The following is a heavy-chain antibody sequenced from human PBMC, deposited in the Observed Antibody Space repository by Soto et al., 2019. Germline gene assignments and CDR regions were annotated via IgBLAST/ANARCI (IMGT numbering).Heavy chain of an antibody. D-gene: IGHD2-15*01. CDR2: ISAYNGNT. V-gene: IGHV1-18*01. Sequence: QVQLVQSGAEVKKPGASVKVSCKASGYTFTSYGISWVRQAPGQGLEWMGWISAYNGNTNYAQKRQGRVTMTTDTATSTAYMELRSLRSDDTAVYYCARGSCSGGSCYWFDPWGQGTLVTVSS. J-gene: IGHJ5*02. CDR1: GYTFTSYG. CDR3: ARGSCSGGSCYWFDP.